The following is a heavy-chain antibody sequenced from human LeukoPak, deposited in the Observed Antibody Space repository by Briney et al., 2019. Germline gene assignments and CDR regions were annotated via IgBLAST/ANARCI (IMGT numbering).Heavy chain of an antibody. J-gene: IGHJ4*02. CDR3: AKGYNYGSWRVDY. CDR1: GYTFTTST. CDR2: INVGNDNT. V-gene: IGHV1-3*01. Sequence: ASVKVSCKASGYTFTTSTMHWARQVPGQRLEWMGCINVGNDNTEFSERFQGRVTITRDTSASTVYMELNSLTSEDTAVYYCAKGYNYGSWRVDYWGQGTLVTVSS. D-gene: IGHD3-10*01.